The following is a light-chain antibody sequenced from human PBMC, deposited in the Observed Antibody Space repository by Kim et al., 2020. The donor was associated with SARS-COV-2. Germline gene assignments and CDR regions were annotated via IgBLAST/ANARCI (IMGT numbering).Light chain of an antibody. Sequence: QSALAQPASVSGSPGQSITISCTGTSSDVGGYDYVSWYQQQPGKAPRLIIYDVSKRPSGVSAHFSGSKSGKTASLKISGLRAEDEADYFCISYTSSNINYVFGTGTKVTVL. J-gene: IGLJ1*01. V-gene: IGLV2-14*03. CDR1: SSDVGGYDY. CDR3: ISYTSSNINYV. CDR2: DVS.